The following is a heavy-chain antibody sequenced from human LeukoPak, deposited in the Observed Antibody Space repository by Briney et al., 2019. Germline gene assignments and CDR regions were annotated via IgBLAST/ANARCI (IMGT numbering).Heavy chain of an antibody. CDR1: GGSITITNYY. Sequence: SETLSLTCTVSGGSITITNYYWGWIRQPPGKGLEWIGSVYYSGSTYYNPSLKSRVTISVDTSKNQFSLKLSSVTAADTAVYYCARDQGGYNYYFDYWGQGTLVTVSS. CDR2: VYYSGST. V-gene: IGHV4-39*07. J-gene: IGHJ4*02. D-gene: IGHD5-24*01. CDR3: ARDQGGYNYYFDY.